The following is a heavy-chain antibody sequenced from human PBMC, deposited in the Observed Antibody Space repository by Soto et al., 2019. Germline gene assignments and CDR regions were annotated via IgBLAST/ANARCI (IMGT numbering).Heavy chain of an antibody. V-gene: IGHV6-1*01. Sequence: SRTLSLTCAISGDSVSSNSAAWNWIRQSPSRGLEWLGRTLYRSKWYNDYAVSVKSRITINPDTSRNQVSLHLNSVTPDYTAVYYCSRYNSSSRDLDYCGQGTLAPVS. D-gene: IGHD6-6*01. CDR3: SRYNSSSRDLDY. CDR2: TLYRSKWYN. CDR1: GDSVSSNSAA. J-gene: IGHJ4*02.